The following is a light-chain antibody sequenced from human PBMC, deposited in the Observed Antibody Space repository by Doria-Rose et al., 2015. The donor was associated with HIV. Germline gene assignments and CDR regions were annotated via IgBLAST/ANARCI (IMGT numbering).Light chain of an antibody. V-gene: IGKV3-20*01. CDR3: HQYGTSWT. CDR2: DGS. J-gene: IGKJ1*01. Sequence: TQSPGTLSLSPGERTTLSCRASQSFSSTYLAWYQQKPGQAPSLLSYDGSTRATGITDRFSASGSGTDFTLTIIRLEPEDFALYYCHQYGTSWTFGQGTKVEI. CDR1: QSFSSTY.